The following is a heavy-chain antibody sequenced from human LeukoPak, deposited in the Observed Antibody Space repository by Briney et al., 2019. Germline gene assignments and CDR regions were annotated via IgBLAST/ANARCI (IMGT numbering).Heavy chain of an antibody. CDR1: GYTFTSYY. V-gene: IGHV1-46*01. CDR3: ARVEGIPAAYYYYGMDV. D-gene: IGHD3-10*01. Sequence: GASVKVSCKASGYTFTSYYMHWVRQAPGQGLEWMGIINPSGGSTSYAQKFQGRVTMTRDTSTSTVYMELSSLRSEDTAVYYCARVEGIPAAYYYYGMDVWGQGTTVTVSS. J-gene: IGHJ6*02. CDR2: INPSGGST.